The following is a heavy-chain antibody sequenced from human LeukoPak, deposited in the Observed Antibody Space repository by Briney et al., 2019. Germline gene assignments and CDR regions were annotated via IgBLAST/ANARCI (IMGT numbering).Heavy chain of an antibody. D-gene: IGHD1-26*01. V-gene: IGHV3-30*02. Sequence: GGSLRLSCAAAGFTFSSYGMHWVRQAPGKGLEWVSFIRYDGSDKYYADSVRGRFTISRDNSKNTLYLQMNSLRAEDTAVYYCAKGSGSYRPFDYWGQGTLVTVSS. CDR3: AKGSGSYRPFDY. CDR1: GFTFSSYG. CDR2: IRYDGSDK. J-gene: IGHJ4*02.